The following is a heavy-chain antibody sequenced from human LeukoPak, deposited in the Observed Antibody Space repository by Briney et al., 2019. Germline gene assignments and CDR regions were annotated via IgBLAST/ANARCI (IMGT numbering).Heavy chain of an antibody. D-gene: IGHD5-12*01. CDR2: ISAYNGNT. CDR1: GYTFTSYA. V-gene: IGHV1-18*01. J-gene: IGHJ4*02. Sequence: ASVKVSCKASGYTFTSYAMNWVRQAPGQGLEWMGWISAYNGNTNYARKLQGRVTMTTDTSTSTAYMELRSLRSDDTAVYYCARGSAPLRGYSGYASLPSNYWGQGTLVTVSS. CDR3: ARGSAPLRGYSGYASLPSNY.